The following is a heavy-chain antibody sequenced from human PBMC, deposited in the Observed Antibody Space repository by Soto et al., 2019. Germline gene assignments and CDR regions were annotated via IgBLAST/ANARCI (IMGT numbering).Heavy chain of an antibody. Sequence: SETLSLTCTVSGASISSGGYYWSWIRQHPGKGLEWIGYIYYSGVTYYNPSLKSRVTISVDTSKNQFSLKLSSVTAADTAVYYCARDMVRGVPHYWGQGTLVTVSS. CDR1: GASISSGGYY. J-gene: IGHJ4*02. V-gene: IGHV4-61*08. CDR2: IYYSGVT. CDR3: ARDMVRGVPHY. D-gene: IGHD3-10*01.